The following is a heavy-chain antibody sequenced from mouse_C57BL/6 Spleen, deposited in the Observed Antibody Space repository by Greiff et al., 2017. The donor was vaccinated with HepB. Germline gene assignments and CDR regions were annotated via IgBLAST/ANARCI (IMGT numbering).Heavy chain of an antibody. Sequence: EVKLMESGEGLVKPGGSLKLSCAASGFTFSSYAMSWVRQTPEKRLEWVAYISSGGDYIYYADTVKGRFTISRDNARNTLYLQMSSLKCEDTAMYYSIRAYYGIFASFAFWGQETLWTVS. V-gene: IGHV5-9-1*02. CDR1: GFTFSSYA. CDR3: IRAYYGIFASFAF. D-gene: IGHD2-1*01. J-gene: IGHJ3*01. CDR2: ISSGGDYI.